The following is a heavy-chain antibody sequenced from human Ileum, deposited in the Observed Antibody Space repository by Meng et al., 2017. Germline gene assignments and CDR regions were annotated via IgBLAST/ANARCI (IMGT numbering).Heavy chain of an antibody. J-gene: IGHJ4*02. CDR1: GGTISSSSYY. D-gene: IGHD3-10*01. CDR2: IYYSGST. Sequence: SETLSLTCTVSGGTISSSSYYWVWLGQPPGKGLVWIGSIYYSGSTYYNPSLKSRVTISVDTSKNQFSLKLSSVTAADTAVYYGARDLITMVSNYWGQGTLVTVSS. CDR3: ARDLITMVSNY. V-gene: IGHV4-39*07.